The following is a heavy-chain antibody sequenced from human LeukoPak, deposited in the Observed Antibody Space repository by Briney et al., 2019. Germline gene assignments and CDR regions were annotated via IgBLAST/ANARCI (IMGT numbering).Heavy chain of an antibody. CDR2: INSDGSST. V-gene: IGHV3-74*01. CDR1: GFPFSSSW. D-gene: IGHD6-13*01. J-gene: IGHJ5*02. CDR3: ARGGGEAAGTRPNWFDP. Sequence: GGSLRLSCAASGFPFSSSWVHWVRQAPGKGLVWVSRINSDGSSTTYADSVKGRFTISRDNAKNTLYLQMNSLRAEDTAVYYCARGGGEAAGTRPNWFDPWGQGTLVTVSS.